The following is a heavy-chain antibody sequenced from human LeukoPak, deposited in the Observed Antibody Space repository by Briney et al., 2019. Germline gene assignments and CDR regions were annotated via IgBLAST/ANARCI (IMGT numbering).Heavy chain of an antibody. CDR1: GGSISSYY. J-gene: IGHJ3*02. CDR3: ARDLSPRAFYGDYNLDAFDI. V-gene: IGHV4-4*07. Sequence: SETLSLTCTVSGGSISSYYWSWIRQPAGKGLEWIGRIYTSGSTNYNPSLKSRVTMSVDTSKNQFSLKLSSVTAADTAVYHCARDLSPRAFYGDYNLDAFDIWGQGTMVTVSS. D-gene: IGHD4-17*01. CDR2: IYTSGST.